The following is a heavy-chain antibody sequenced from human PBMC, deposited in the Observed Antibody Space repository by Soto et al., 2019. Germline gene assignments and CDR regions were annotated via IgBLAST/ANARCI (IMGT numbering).Heavy chain of an antibody. D-gene: IGHD3-9*01. CDR2: IYYSGST. J-gene: IGHJ4*02. CDR1: GGSISSGDYY. V-gene: IGHV4-30-4*01. CDR3: ARGAAILTCYYGLDY. Sequence: PSETLSLICTVSGGSISSGDYYGRWIRQPPGKGLEWIGYIYYSGSTYYNPSLKSRVTISVDTSKNQFSLKLSSVTAADTAVYYCARGAAILTCYYGLDYWGQTTMVPV.